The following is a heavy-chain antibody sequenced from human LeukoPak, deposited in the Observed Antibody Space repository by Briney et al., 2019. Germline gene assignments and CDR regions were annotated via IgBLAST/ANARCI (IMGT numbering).Heavy chain of an antibody. CDR1: GGSFSGYY. V-gene: IGHV4-34*01. CDR2: INHSGST. Sequence: SETLSLTCAIYGGSFSGYYWSWIRQPPGKGLEWIGEINHSGSTNYNPSLKSRVTISVDTSKNQFSLKLSSVTAADTAVYYCARGGVQLWLRKWYFDLWGRGTLVTVSS. J-gene: IGHJ2*01. D-gene: IGHD5-18*01. CDR3: ARGGVQLWLRKWYFDL.